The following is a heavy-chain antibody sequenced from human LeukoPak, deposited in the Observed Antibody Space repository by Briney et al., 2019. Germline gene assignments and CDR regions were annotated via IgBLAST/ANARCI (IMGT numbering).Heavy chain of an antibody. CDR2: IYHSGST. D-gene: IGHD2-2*01. CDR1: GYSISSGYY. Sequence: PSETLSLTCTVSGYSISSGYYWGWIRQPPGKGLEWIGSIYHSGSTYYNPSLKSRVTISVDTSKNQFSLKLSSVTAADTAVYYCARLVPAAHFDYWGQGTLVTVS. CDR3: ARLVPAAHFDY. J-gene: IGHJ4*02. V-gene: IGHV4-38-2*02.